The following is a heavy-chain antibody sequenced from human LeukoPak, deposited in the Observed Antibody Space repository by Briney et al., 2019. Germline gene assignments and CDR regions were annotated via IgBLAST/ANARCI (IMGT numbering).Heavy chain of an antibody. J-gene: IGHJ4*02. CDR2: ISGSGGST. V-gene: IGHV3-23*01. CDR3: AKGGSLRLGELFDY. D-gene: IGHD3-16*01. Sequence: PGGSLSLSCAAPGFTFSSYAMSWVRKAPGKGLEWVSAISGSGGSTNYADSVKGRFTISRDNSKNTLYLQMNSLRAEDTAVYYCAKGGSLRLGELFDYWGQGTLVTVSS. CDR1: GFTFSSYA.